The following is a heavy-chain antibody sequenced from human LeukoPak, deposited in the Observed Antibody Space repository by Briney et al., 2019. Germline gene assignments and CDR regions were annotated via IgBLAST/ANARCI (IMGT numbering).Heavy chain of an antibody. J-gene: IGHJ4*02. CDR1: GGSIISYY. Sequence: SETLSLTCTVSGGSIISYYWSWIRQPPGKGLEWIGYIYDSGNINYNPSLKSRVTISADTSKYQFSLTLSSVTAADTAVYYCARHRYSGTYQPYNFDYWGQGTLVTVSS. D-gene: IGHD1-26*01. CDR3: ARHRYSGTYQPYNFDY. V-gene: IGHV4-59*08. CDR2: IYDSGNI.